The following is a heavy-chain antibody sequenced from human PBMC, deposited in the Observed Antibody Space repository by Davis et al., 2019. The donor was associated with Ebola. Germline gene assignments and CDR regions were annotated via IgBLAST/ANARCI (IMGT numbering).Heavy chain of an antibody. D-gene: IGHD5-18*01. Sequence: GESLKISCKGSGYSFTSYWIGWVRQMPGKGLEWMGIIYPGDSDTRYSPSFQGQVTISADKSISTAYLQWSSLKASDTAMYYCARHLSGYSYGSEFDYWGQGTLVTVSS. V-gene: IGHV5-51*01. CDR3: ARHLSGYSYGSEFDY. J-gene: IGHJ4*02. CDR1: GYSFTSYW. CDR2: IYPGDSDT.